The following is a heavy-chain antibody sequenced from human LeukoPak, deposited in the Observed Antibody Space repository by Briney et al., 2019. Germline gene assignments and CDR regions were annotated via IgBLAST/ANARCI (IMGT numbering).Heavy chain of an antibody. V-gene: IGHV3-11*01. D-gene: IGHD3-16*01. J-gene: IGHJ4*02. CDR1: GFTFNDHY. Sequence: GGSLRLSCAASGFTFNDHYMAWVRQPPGKGLECVAYISSWATIVKYADSVEGRFTLSRDNAENTLELQMNSLRVEDTALYCARSKGESVVNWLDSWGQGTLVVVSS. CDR3: ARSKGESVVNWLDS. CDR2: ISSWATIV.